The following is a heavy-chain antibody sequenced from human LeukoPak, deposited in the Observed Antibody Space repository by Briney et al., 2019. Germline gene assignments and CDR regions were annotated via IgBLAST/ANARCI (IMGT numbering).Heavy chain of an antibody. V-gene: IGHV4-59*01. Sequence: SETLSLTCTVSGGSISSYYWSWIRQPPGKGLEWIDYIYYSGNTNYNPSLKSRVTISADTSKNQFSLKLSSVTAADTAMYYCARSRDGYLFDYWGQGTLVTVSS. CDR1: GGSISSYY. CDR3: ARSRDGYLFDY. D-gene: IGHD5-24*01. J-gene: IGHJ4*02. CDR2: IYYSGNT.